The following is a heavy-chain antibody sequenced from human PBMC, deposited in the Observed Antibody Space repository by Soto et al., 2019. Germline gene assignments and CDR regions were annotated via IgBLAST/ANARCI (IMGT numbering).Heavy chain of an antibody. CDR3: ARDNSQNYGTPAASSSFHP. CDR1: SYTFTSSG. CDR2: ISSYNGNT. D-gene: IGHD2-15*01. Sequence: ASATVSCKDYSYTFTSSGTSWARQSSGQGLEWMGWISSYNGNTNYAQKFQGRVTITRDTSTSTVYMDLSSLRYEDTAVYYCARDNSQNYGTPAASSSFHPWGQGTPLTDSS. V-gene: IGHV1-18*01. J-gene: IGHJ5*02.